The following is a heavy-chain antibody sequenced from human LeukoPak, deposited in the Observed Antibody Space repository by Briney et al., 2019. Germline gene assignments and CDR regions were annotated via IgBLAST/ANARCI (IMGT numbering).Heavy chain of an antibody. CDR3: AREVYSYGYD. CDR1: GFPFSGYG. CDR2: ISYDGSNK. D-gene: IGHD5-18*01. V-gene: IGHV3-30*19. J-gene: IGHJ4*02. Sequence: PGGSLRLSCAASGFPFSGYGMHWVRQAPGKGLEWVAVISYDGSNKYYADSVKGRFTISRDNSKNTLYLQMNSLRAEDTAVYYCAREVYSYGYDWGQGTLVTVSS.